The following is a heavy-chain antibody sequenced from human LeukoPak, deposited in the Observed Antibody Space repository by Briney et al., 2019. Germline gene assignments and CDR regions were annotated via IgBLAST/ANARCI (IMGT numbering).Heavy chain of an antibody. J-gene: IGHJ6*03. CDR2: INPSGGST. V-gene: IGHV1-46*01. Sequence: ASVKVSCTASGYTFTSYYMHWVRQAPGQGLEWMGIINPSGGSTSYAQKFQGRVTMTRDTSTSTVYMELSSLRSGDTAVYYCARDFRSGGLWFGGRSLPGYYMDVWGKGTTVTISS. CDR1: GYTFTSYY. CDR3: ARDFRSGGLWFGGRSLPGYYMDV. D-gene: IGHD3-10*01.